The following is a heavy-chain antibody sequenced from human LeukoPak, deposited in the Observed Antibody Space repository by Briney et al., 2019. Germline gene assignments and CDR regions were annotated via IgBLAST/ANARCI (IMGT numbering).Heavy chain of an antibody. CDR1: GGSFSGYY. CDR3: ARVGYSYVINDWSRTGLGAYPTKYYYHMDV. V-gene: IGHV4-34*01. CDR2: INHSGST. J-gene: IGHJ6*03. D-gene: IGHD5-18*01. Sequence: SGTLSLTCAVSGGSFSGYYWSWTRQPPGKGLEWIGEINHSGSTNYNPSLKSRVTISVDTSKNQFSLKLSSVTAADTAVYFCARVGYSYVINDWSRTGLGAYPTKYYYHMDVWGKGTTVTVSS.